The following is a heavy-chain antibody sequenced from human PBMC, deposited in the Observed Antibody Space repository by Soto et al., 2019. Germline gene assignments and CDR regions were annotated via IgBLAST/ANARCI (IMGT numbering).Heavy chain of an antibody. V-gene: IGHV4-34*01. J-gene: IGHJ2*01. Sequence: SETLSLTCAVYGGSFSGYYWSWIRQPPGKGLERIGEINHSGSTNYNPSLKSRVTISVDTSKNQFSLKLSSVTAADTAVYYCARVSPYIVVVVVRYCYFDLWGRVTLVTVSS. D-gene: IGHD2-15*01. CDR2: INHSGST. CDR1: GGSFSGYY. CDR3: ARVSPYIVVVVVRYCYFDL.